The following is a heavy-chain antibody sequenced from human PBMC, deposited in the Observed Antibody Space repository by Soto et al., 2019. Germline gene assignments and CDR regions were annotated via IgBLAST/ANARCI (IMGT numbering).Heavy chain of an antibody. J-gene: IGHJ4*02. D-gene: IGHD1-26*01. CDR2: ISYDGSNK. V-gene: IGHV3-30-3*01. Sequence: GGSLRLSCAASGFTFSSYAMHWVRQAPGKGLEWVAVISYDGSNKYYADSVKGRFTISRDNSKNTLYLQMNSLRAEDTAVYYCARVLGATGTFDYWGQGTLVTV. CDR3: ARVLGATGTFDY. CDR1: GFTFSSYA.